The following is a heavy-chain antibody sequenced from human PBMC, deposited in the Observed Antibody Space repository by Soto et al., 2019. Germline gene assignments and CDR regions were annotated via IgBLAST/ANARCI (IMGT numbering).Heavy chain of an antibody. CDR3: AKGVPSATAPDY. D-gene: IGHD2-15*01. J-gene: IGHJ4*02. CDR1: GFTFNSYA. CDR2: IGGSGDGT. V-gene: IGHV3-23*01. Sequence: GGSLRLSCAASGFTFNSYAMSWVRQAPGKGLEWVSRIGGSGDGTYYADSVKGRFTISRDNSKNTLYLQMNSLRVEDTALYYCAKGVPSATAPDYWGQGTLVTVSS.